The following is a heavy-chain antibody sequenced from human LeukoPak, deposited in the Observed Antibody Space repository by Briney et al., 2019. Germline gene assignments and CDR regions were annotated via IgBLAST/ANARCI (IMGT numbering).Heavy chain of an antibody. CDR3: ARGPYYYGSGSYFDY. D-gene: IGHD3-10*01. V-gene: IGHV1-18*01. CDR1: GYTFTSYG. Sequence: GASAKVSCKASGYTFTSYGISWVRQAPGQGLEWMGWISAYNGNTNYAQKLQGRVTMTTDTSTSTAYMELRSLRSDDTAVYYCARGPYYYGSGSYFDYWGQGTLVTVSS. CDR2: ISAYNGNT. J-gene: IGHJ4*02.